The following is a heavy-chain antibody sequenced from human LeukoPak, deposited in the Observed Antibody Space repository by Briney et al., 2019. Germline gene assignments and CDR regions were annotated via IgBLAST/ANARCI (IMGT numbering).Heavy chain of an antibody. CDR3: ARTMTGGFFDF. CDR1: GFTFSGFW. V-gene: IGHV3-74*03. CDR2: IDGDGGST. Sequence: GGSLRLSCAASGFTFSGFWMHWVRHAPGKGLVWVSRIDGDGGSTTYADSVKGRFTISRDNARNTLHLQMLSLRAEDTAVYYGARTMTGGFFDFWGQGTLVTVSS. D-gene: IGHD3-16*01. J-gene: IGHJ4*02.